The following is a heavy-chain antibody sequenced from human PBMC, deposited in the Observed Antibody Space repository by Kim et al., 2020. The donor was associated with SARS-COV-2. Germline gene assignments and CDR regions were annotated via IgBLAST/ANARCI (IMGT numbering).Heavy chain of an antibody. CDR1: GFTFIDSA. J-gene: IGHJ3*02. CDR3: TRVPGTPLAFWDAFDI. CDR2: IRSKANGYAT. Sequence: GGSLRLSCGASGFTFIDSAMHWVRQASGKGLEWVGRIRSKANGYATAYIESVRGRFTISRDDSRNTAYLQMNSLKTEDTAVYYCTRVPGTPLAFWDAFDIWGQGTMVTVSS. D-gene: IGHD1-1*01. V-gene: IGHV3-73*01.